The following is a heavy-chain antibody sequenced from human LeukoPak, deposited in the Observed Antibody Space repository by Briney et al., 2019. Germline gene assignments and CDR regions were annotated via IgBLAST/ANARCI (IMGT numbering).Heavy chain of an antibody. V-gene: IGHV1-69*13. CDR1: GGTFSSYA. CDR2: IIPIFGAA. D-gene: IGHD3-9*01. J-gene: IGHJ2*01. Sequence: GASVKVSCKASGGTFSSYAISWVRQAPGQGLEWMGGIIPIFGAANYAQKFQGRVTITADESTSTAYMELSSLRSEDTAVYYCARGPELNFGWAIGYFDLWGRGTLVTVSS. CDR3: ARGPELNFGWAIGYFDL.